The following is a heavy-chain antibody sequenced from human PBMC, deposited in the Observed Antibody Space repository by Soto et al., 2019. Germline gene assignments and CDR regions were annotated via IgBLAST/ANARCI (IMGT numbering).Heavy chain of an antibody. CDR1: GDSITSGGYY. CDR2: IHYSGST. V-gene: IGHV4-39*01. J-gene: IGHJ4*02. D-gene: IGHD4-4*01. CDR3: ASSNSNYALFDY. Sequence: PSETLSLTCNVSGDSITSGGYYWSWIRRQPGKGLEWIGSIHYSGSTYYNPSLKSRVTISVDTSKNQFSLKLSSVTAADTAVYYCASSNSNYALFDYWGQGTLVTVSS.